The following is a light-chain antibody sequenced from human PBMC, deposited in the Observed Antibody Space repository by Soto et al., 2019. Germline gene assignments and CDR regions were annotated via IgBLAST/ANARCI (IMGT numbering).Light chain of an antibody. CDR2: EVS. CDR1: SSDVGSYNR. J-gene: IGLJ2*01. V-gene: IGLV2-18*02. CDR3: SSYTSNNTLVV. Sequence: QSVLTQPPSVSGSPGQSVTISCTGTSSDVGSYNRVSWYQQPPGTAPKLMIYEVSNRPSGVPDRFSGSKSGNTASLTISGLQAEDEANYYCSSYTSNNTLVVFGGGTKHRP.